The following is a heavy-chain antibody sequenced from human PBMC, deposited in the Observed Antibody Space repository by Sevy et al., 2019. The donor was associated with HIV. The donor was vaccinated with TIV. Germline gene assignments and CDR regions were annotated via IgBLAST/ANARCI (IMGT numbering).Heavy chain of an antibody. CDR2: ISYDGSNK. CDR1: RFTFSNYG. D-gene: IGHD3-3*01. V-gene: IGHV3-33*05. Sequence: GGSLRLSCAVSRFTFSNYGMHWVRQAPGKGLEWVALISYDGSNKHYADSVKGRFTISRDNVKNTLFLDMNSLRAEDTAIYYCAKDAGTYDLTYYFDFWGQGTLVTVSS. CDR3: AKDAGTYDLTYYFDF. J-gene: IGHJ4*02.